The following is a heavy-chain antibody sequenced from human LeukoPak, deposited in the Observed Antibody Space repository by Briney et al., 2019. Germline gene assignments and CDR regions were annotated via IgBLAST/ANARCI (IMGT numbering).Heavy chain of an antibody. CDR1: GFTFSDHY. V-gene: IGHV3-72*01. J-gene: IGHJ3*02. D-gene: IGHD4-17*01. Sequence: PGGSLRLSCAASGFTFSDHYMDWVRQAPGKGLEWVGRTRNKANSYTTEYAASVKGRFTISRDDSKNSLYLQMNSLKTEDTAVYYCASPGTTANDAFDIWGQGTMVTVSS. CDR2: TRNKANSYTT. CDR3: ASPGTTANDAFDI.